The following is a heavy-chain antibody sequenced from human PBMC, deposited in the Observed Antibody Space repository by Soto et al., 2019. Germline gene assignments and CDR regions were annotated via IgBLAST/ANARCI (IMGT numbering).Heavy chain of an antibody. J-gene: IGHJ4*02. D-gene: IGHD4-4*01. CDR1: GGSISSGGYY. Sequence: SETLSLTCTVSGGSISSGGYYWSWIRQHPGKGLEWIGYIYYSGSTYYNPSLKSRVTISVDTSKNQFSLKLSSVTAADTAVYYCARGWLYDYSNYVPLYFDYWGQGTLVTVSS. CDR3: ARGWLYDYSNYVPLYFDY. V-gene: IGHV4-31*03. CDR2: IYYSGST.